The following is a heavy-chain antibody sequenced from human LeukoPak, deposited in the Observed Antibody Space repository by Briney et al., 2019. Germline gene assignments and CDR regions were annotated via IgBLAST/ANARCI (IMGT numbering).Heavy chain of an antibody. CDR1: GDSVSSNSAA. J-gene: IGHJ6*02. V-gene: IGHV6-1*01. CDR2: TYCRSKWYN. D-gene: IGHD1-1*01. Sequence: SQTLSLTCAISGDSVSSNSAAWNWIRQSPSRGLEWLGRTYCRSKWYNDYAVSVKSRITTNPDTSKNQFSLQLNSVTPEDTALYYCARDRNDVVRYGMDVWAKGPRSPSP. CDR3: ARDRNDVVRYGMDV.